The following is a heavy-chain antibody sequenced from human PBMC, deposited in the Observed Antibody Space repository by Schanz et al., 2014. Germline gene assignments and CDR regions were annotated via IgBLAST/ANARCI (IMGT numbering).Heavy chain of an antibody. J-gene: IGHJ3*02. Sequence: QVQLVESGGGLVKPGGSLRLSCAASGFIFNDYYMNWIRQAPGKGLEWLSYISRDGTTSYYADSVKGRFTISRDNAKNSLYQEMTSLRGEDTAVYYCARENLNWEAFDIWGQGTVVTVSS. CDR3: ARENLNWEAFDI. CDR2: ISRDGTTS. CDR1: GFIFNDYY. V-gene: IGHV3-11*01. D-gene: IGHD7-27*01.